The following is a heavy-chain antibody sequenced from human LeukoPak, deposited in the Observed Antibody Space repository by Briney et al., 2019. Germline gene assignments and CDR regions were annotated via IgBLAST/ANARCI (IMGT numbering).Heavy chain of an antibody. CDR1: GFTFSNAW. V-gene: IGHV3-15*01. J-gene: IGHJ4*02. D-gene: IGHD2-2*01. CDR2: IKSKTDGGTT. CDR3: GARHCSSTSCYLYFDY. Sequence: PGGSLRLSCAASGFTFSNAWMSWVRQAPGKGLEWVGRIKSKTDGGTTDYAAPVKGRFTISRDDSENTLYLQMNSLKTEDTAVYYCGARHCSSTSCYLYFDYWGQGTLVTVSS.